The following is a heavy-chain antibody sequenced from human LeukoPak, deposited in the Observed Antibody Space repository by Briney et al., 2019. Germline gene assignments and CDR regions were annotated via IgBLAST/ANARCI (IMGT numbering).Heavy chain of an antibody. V-gene: IGHV4-4*07. CDR1: GGSISSYY. CDR3: ARDDADFWSGSKTDYYYYMDV. CDR2: IYTSGST. Sequence: SETLSLTCTVSGGSISSYYWSWIRQPAGKGLEWIGRIYTSGSTNYNPSLKSRVTMSVDTSKNQFSLKLSSVTAADTAVYYCARDDADFWSGSKTDYYYYMDVWGKGTTVTVSS. D-gene: IGHD3-3*01. J-gene: IGHJ6*03.